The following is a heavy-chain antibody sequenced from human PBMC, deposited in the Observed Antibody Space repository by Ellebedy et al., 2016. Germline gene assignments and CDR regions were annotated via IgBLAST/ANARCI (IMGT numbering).Heavy chain of an antibody. CDR2: ISGSGGST. CDR1: GFTFSSYA. CDR3: ARGPYSSGHCDAFDV. Sequence: GGSLRLXXAASGFTFSSYAMSWVRQAPGKGLEWVSAISGSGGSTYYADSVKGRFTISRDNSKNTLYLQMNSLRGEDSAIYYCARGPYSSGHCDAFDVWGRGTTVTVSS. J-gene: IGHJ3*01. V-gene: IGHV3-23*01. D-gene: IGHD6-19*01.